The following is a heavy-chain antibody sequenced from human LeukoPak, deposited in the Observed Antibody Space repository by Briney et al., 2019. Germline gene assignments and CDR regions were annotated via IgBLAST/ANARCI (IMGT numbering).Heavy chain of an antibody. CDR3: TTRDPFSGYEGAQYDF. V-gene: IGHV3-30*04. CDR2: ISYDGSNK. Sequence: TGGSLRLSCAASGFTFSSYAMHWVRQAPGKGLEWVAVISYDGSNKYYADSVKGRFTISRDNSKNTLYLQMNSLKTEDAAVYYCTTRDPFSGYEGAQYDFWGQGTLVTVSS. D-gene: IGHD5-12*01. J-gene: IGHJ4*02. CDR1: GFTFSSYA.